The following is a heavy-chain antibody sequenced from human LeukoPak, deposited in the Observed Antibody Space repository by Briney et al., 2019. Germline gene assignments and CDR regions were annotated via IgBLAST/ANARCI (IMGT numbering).Heavy chain of an antibody. CDR1: GGSISSSSYY. CDR2: IYYSGST. CDR3: ARRRGGSSSDY. Sequence: SETLSLTCTVSGGSISSSSYYWGWIRQPPGKGLEWIGSIYYSGSTYYNPSLKSRVTISVDTSKNQFSLKLSSVTAADTAVYYCARRRGGSSSDYWGQGTLVTVSS. J-gene: IGHJ4*02. D-gene: IGHD6-6*01. V-gene: IGHV4-39*01.